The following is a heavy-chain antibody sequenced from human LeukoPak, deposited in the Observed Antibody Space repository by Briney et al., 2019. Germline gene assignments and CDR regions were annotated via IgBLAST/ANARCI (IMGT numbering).Heavy chain of an antibody. CDR2: ISYDGSNK. J-gene: IGHJ5*02. CDR1: GFTFSSYA. CDR3: ARESEDNWNPPA. Sequence: GGSLRLSCAASGFTFSSYAMHWVRQAPGKGLEWVAVISYDGSNKYYADSVKGRFTISRDNSKNTLYLQMNSLRAEDTAVYYCARESEDNWNPPAWGQGTLVTVSS. D-gene: IGHD1-20*01. V-gene: IGHV3-30-3*01.